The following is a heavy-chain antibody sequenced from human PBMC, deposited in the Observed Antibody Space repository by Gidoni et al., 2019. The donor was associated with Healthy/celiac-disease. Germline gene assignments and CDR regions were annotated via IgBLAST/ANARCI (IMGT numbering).Heavy chain of an antibody. D-gene: IGHD6-13*01. Sequence: QVQLQQWGAGLLKRSETLSLTCAVYGGYFSVYYWSWIRQAPGKGLAWIGKITHSVSNNYHPSRKSRVTIAVVTSKIQFSLKLSSVTAADTAVYYCARGRGSSWRSSAFDIWGQGTMVTVSS. CDR2: ITHSVSN. V-gene: IGHV4-34*01. J-gene: IGHJ3*02. CDR1: GGYFSVYY. CDR3: ARGRGSSWRSSAFDI.